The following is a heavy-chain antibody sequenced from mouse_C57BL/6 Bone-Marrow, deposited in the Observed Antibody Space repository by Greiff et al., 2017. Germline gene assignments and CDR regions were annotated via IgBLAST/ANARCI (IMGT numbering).Heavy chain of an antibody. J-gene: IGHJ4*01. CDR1: GYTFTSYG. CDR2: IYPRSGNT. D-gene: IGHD2-5*01. CDR3: ANYYSNFYYAMDY. Sequence: VQVVESGAELARPGASVKLSCKASGYTFTSYGISWVKQRTGQGLEWIGEIYPRSGNTYYNEKFKGKATLTADKSSSTAYMELRSLTSEDSAVYFCANYYSNFYYAMDYWGQGTSVTVSS. V-gene: IGHV1-81*01.